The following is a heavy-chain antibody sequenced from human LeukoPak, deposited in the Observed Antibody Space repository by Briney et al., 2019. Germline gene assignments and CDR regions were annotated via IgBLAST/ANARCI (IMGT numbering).Heavy chain of an antibody. V-gene: IGHV4-59*12. CDR3: ARAEPRGSVWYPY. Sequence: SETLSLTCTVSGGSLSTYYWSWLRRPPGKGLEWVGYVYFTGSPKYNPSLKTRVTISQDTSKNQFSLNLRSVTAADTAVYYCARAEPRGSVWYPYWGQGTLVTVSS. D-gene: IGHD6-13*01. CDR1: GGSLSTYY. J-gene: IGHJ4*02. CDR2: VYFTGSP.